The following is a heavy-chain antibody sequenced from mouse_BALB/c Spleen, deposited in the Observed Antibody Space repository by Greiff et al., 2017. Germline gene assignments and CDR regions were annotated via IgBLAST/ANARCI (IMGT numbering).Heavy chain of an antibody. CDR2: ISSGSSTI. CDR1: GFTFSSFG. V-gene: IGHV5-17*02. D-gene: IGHD2-9*01. Sequence: EVKVVESGGGLVQPGGSRKLSCAASGFTFSSFGMHWVRQAPEKGLEWVAYISSGSSTIYYADTVKGRFTISRDNPKNTLFLQMTSLRSEDTAMYYCARDSCYGYDGPWFAYWGQGTLVTVSA. J-gene: IGHJ3*01. CDR3: ARDSCYGYDGPWFAY.